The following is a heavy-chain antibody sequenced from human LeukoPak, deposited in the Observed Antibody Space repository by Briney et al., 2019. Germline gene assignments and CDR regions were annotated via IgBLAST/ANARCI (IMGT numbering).Heavy chain of an antibody. CDR2: IGTAGDT. J-gene: IGHJ4*02. D-gene: IGHD6-13*01. V-gene: IGHV3-13*01. CDR1: GFTFSSYD. CDR3: ARVSRAAAGWSNFDY. Sequence: GGSLRLSCAASGFTFSSYDMHWVRQATGKGLEWVSAIGTAGDTYYPGSVKGRFTISRENAKNSLYLQMNSLRAGDTAVYYCARVSRAAAGWSNFDYWGQGILVTVSS.